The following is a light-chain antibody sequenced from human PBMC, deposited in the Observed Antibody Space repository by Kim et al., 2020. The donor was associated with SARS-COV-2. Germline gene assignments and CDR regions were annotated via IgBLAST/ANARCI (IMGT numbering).Light chain of an antibody. CDR1: SSNIGSNY. Sequence: GTGVTISCSGSSSNIGSNYVSWYQQRPGTAPKLLIYRNNQRPSGVPDRFSGSKSGTSASLAISGLRSEDEADYYCAAWDDSLSGYVFGTGTKVTVL. CDR2: RNN. CDR3: AAWDDSLSGYV. J-gene: IGLJ1*01. V-gene: IGLV1-47*01.